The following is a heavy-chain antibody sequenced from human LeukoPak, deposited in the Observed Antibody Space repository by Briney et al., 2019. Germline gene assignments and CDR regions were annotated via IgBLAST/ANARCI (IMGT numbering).Heavy chain of an antibody. CDR1: GFTSSSYW. Sequence: GGSPRLSCAASGFTSSSYWMSSVRQAPGKGLEWVANIKQDGCEKYYVDSVKGRFTISRDNAKNSLYLQMNSLRAEDTAVYYCARDYYFDYWGQGTLVTVSS. J-gene: IGHJ4*02. CDR3: ARDYYFDY. CDR2: IKQDGCEK. V-gene: IGHV3-7*01.